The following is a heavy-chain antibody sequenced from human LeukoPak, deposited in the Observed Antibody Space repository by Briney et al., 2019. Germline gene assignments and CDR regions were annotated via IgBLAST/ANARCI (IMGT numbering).Heavy chain of an antibody. CDR1: GYTFTNYS. Sequence: ASVTVSCKTSGYTFTNYSIRWVRQAPGQGLEWMGWISTYSGITNYAQKFQGRVTMTTDTSTSTAYMELRSLRSDDTAVYYCARSPPTVDLDYWGQGTLVTVSS. CDR2: ISTYSGIT. V-gene: IGHV1-18*01. D-gene: IGHD4-17*01. J-gene: IGHJ4*02. CDR3: ARSPPTVDLDY.